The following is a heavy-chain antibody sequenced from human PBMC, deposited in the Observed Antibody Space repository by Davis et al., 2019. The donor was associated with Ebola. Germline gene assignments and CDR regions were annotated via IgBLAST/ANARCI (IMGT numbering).Heavy chain of an antibody. CDR2: IHHSGSN. J-gene: IGHJ3*02. CDR1: GEDRSSLH. Sequence: PSETLSLTGTGGGEDRSSLHWAWVRQAPGKELEWIGNIHHSGSNSYSPSLKGRVTMSVETSKSLFSLTLRYVTASDTAVYYCTRKYYLDAFDIWGPGTTVIVSS. CDR3: TRKYYLDAFDI. D-gene: IGHD3-10*01. V-gene: IGHV4-59*01.